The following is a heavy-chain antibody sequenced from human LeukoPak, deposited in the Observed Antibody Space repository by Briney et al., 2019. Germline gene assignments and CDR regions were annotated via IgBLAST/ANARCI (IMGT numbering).Heavy chain of an antibody. V-gene: IGHV4-59*01. Sequence: SETLSLTCTVSGGSISSYYWSWIRQPPGKGLEWIGYIYYSGSTSYNPSLKSRVTISVDTSKNQFSLKLSSVTAADTAVYYCAREGPVYGSGSYYSFDYWGQGTLVTVSS. CDR2: IYYSGST. CDR3: AREGPVYGSGSYYSFDY. J-gene: IGHJ4*02. CDR1: GGSISSYY. D-gene: IGHD3-10*01.